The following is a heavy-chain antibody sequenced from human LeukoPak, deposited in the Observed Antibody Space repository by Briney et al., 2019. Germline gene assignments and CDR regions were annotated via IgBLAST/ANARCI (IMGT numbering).Heavy chain of an antibody. CDR2: IYYSGST. CDR1: GGSISTYY. V-gene: IGHV4-59*08. Sequence: PSETPSLTCTVSGGSISTYYWSWIRQPPGKGLEWIGYIYYSGSTNYNPSLESRVTISVDTSKNQFSLKLTSVAAADTAVFYCARQGYGDYKGDAFDIWGQGTMVTVSS. CDR3: ARQGYGDYKGDAFDI. D-gene: IGHD4-17*01. J-gene: IGHJ3*02.